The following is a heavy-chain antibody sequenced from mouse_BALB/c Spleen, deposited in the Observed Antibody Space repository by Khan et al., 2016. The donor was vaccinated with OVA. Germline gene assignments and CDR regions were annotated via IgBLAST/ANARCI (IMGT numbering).Heavy chain of an antibody. V-gene: IGHV3-2*02. CDR3: SSGRLVLRYPNYFGY. D-gene: IGHD1-1*01. CDR2: IGYSGST. J-gene: IGHJ2*01. Sequence: EVQLQESGPGLLKPSQSLSLTCTVTGYSITSDYAWNWIRQFPGNQLEWMAYIGYSGSTTYNPSLRSRISITRDTSTHQSFLQFNSVNTEDTATYYCSSGRLVLRYPNYFGYWGQGTTRTVSS. CDR1: GYSITSDYA.